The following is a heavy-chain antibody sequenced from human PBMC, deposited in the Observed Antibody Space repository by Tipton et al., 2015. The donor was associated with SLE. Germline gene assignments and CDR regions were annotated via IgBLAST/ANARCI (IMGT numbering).Heavy chain of an antibody. CDR2: ISGSGLNT. D-gene: IGHD2-21*01. CDR3: AKVALPLVGPADS. Sequence: SLRLSCAASGFTFSSHAMTWVRQAPGQGLEWVSSISGSGLNTYYADSVKGRLTISRDNSKNTLFLQMNTLRAEDTALYYCAKVALPLVGPADSWGQGTLVTVSS. CDR1: GFTFSSHA. J-gene: IGHJ4*02. V-gene: IGHV3-23*01.